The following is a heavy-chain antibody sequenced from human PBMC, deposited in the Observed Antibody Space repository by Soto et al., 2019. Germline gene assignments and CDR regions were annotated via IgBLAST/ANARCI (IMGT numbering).Heavy chain of an antibody. CDR1: GFPVSSYG. J-gene: IGHJ6*02. V-gene: IGHV3-30*18. CDR2: IAYDGSNK. CDR3: VNLEGYYYYYGMDV. Sequence: ASSLRLSCAASGFPVSSYGIQWVLQATGKGLEWVGVIAYDGSNKYYADSVKGRFTISRDNSNNMLYLQMIRLRAEDTAVFYSVNLEGYYYYYGMDVWGQGTRVTVSS.